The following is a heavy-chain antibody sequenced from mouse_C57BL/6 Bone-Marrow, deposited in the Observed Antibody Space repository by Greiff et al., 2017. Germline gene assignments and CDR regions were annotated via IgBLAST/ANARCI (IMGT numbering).Heavy chain of an antibody. J-gene: IGHJ4*01. CDR1: GYTFTSYW. V-gene: IGHV1-55*01. Sequence: QVQLQQPGAELVKPGASVKMSCKASGYTFTSYWITWVKQRPGQGLEWIGDIYPGSGSTNYNEKFKSKATLTVDTSSSTAYMQLSSLTCDDSAVYYCARRGNYYAMDYWGQGTSVTVSS. CDR3: ARRGNYYAMDY. CDR2: IYPGSGST.